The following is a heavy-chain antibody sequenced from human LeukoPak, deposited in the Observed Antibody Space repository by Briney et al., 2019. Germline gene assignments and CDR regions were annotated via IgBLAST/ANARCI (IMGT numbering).Heavy chain of an antibody. D-gene: IGHD3-22*01. CDR3: ANLHYYDRSGYYIFDY. V-gene: IGHV1-69-2*01. J-gene: IGHJ4*02. Sequence: ASVKVSXKVSGYTFTDYYMHWVQQAPGKGLEWMGLVDPEDGEAIYAEKFQGRVTITADTSTDTAYMELSSLRSEDTAVYYCANLHYYDRSGYYIFDYWGQGTLVTVSS. CDR2: VDPEDGEA. CDR1: GYTFTDYY.